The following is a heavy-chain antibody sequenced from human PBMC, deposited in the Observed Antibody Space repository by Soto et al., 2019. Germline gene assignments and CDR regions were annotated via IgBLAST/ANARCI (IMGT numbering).Heavy chain of an antibody. CDR3: AKVAKRLLQRGDYFDY. CDR2: ISGSGGST. Sequence: EVQLLESGGGLVQPGGSLRLSCAASGFTFSSYAMSWVRQAPGKGLEWVSAISGSGGSTYYGDSVKGRFTISRDNSKNTLYLQMNSLRAEDTAVYNCAKVAKRLLQRGDYFDYWGQGTLVTVSS. CDR1: GFTFSSYA. D-gene: IGHD2-21*01. J-gene: IGHJ4*02. V-gene: IGHV3-23*01.